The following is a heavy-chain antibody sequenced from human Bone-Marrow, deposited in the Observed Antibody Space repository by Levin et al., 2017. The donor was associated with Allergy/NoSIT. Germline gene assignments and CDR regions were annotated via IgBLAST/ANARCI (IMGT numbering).Heavy chain of an antibody. Sequence: GESLKISCPASGFTFGDYTMTWFRQAPGKGLEWVGFIRKKAHGGTADYAASAEGRFTISRDDSKSIAYLQMNSLKTEDTAVYYCIRGGYGMVVDYWGQGTLVTVSS. D-gene: IGHD3-10*01. CDR1: GFTFGDYT. J-gene: IGHJ4*02. CDR2: IRKKAHGGTA. CDR3: IRGGYGMVVDY. V-gene: IGHV3-49*03.